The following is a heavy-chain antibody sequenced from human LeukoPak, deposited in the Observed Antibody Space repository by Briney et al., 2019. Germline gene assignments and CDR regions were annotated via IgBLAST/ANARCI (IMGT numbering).Heavy chain of an antibody. D-gene: IGHD5-18*01. Sequence: SETLSLTCTVSGGSISSYYWSWIRQPPGKGLEWIGYIYYSGSTNYNPSLKSRVTISVDTSKNQSSLKLSSVTAADTAVYYCARDYRTAMAPFDYWGQGTLVTVSS. CDR3: ARDYRTAMAPFDY. CDR1: GGSISSYY. V-gene: IGHV4-59*01. CDR2: IYYSGST. J-gene: IGHJ4*02.